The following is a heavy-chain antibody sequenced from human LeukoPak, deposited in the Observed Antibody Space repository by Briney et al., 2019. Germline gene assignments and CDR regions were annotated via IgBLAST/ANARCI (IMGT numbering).Heavy chain of an antibody. CDR2: IYSGGST. J-gene: IGHJ3*02. CDR3: ARDNDNLDAFDI. D-gene: IGHD1-20*01. V-gene: IGHV3-53*01. Sequence: GGSLRLSCAASGFTVSSNYMSWVRQAPGKGLEWVSVIYSGGSTYYADSVKGRFTISRDNSKNTLYLQMNSLRAEDTAVYYCARDNDNLDAFDIWGQGTMVTVSS. CDR1: GFTVSSNY.